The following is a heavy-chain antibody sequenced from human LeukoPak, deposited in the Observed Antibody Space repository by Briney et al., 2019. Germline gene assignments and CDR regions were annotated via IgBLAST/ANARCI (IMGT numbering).Heavy chain of an antibody. J-gene: IGHJ4*02. Sequence: SETLSLTCSVSGGSISSRTHYWAWIRQTPGRGLEWIASVFYSGGDYYNPSLRSRVSISIENSKNQFYLRLTSTTATDTSVYCCARHYCPDCAGVGHYFDNGGQGILVTVSS. CDR3: ARHYCPDCAGVGHYFDN. CDR1: GGSISSRTHY. D-gene: IGHD2-21*01. V-gene: IGHV4-39*01. CDR2: VFYSGGD.